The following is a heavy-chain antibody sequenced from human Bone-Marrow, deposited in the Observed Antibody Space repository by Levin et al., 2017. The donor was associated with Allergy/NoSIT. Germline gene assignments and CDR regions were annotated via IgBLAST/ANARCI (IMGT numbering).Heavy chain of an antibody. D-gene: IGHD3-16*01. CDR2: MSGNDGST. CDR1: GFTFSTYG. Sequence: GGSLRLSCEASGFTFSTYGMSWVRQAPGKGLEWVSGMSGNDGSTHYADSVKGRFTISRDNSKNTVYLQMNSLRVEDTAVYYCARDRVPSDSKFVGDYWGQGSLVIVSS. J-gene: IGHJ4*02. V-gene: IGHV3-23*01. CDR3: ARDRVPSDSKFVGDY.